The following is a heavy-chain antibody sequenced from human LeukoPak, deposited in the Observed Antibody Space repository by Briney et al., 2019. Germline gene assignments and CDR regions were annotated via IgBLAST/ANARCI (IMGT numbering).Heavy chain of an antibody. J-gene: IGHJ5*02. Sequence: SETLSLTCTVSGGSISSYYWGWIRQPPGKGLEWIGSIYYSGSTYYNPSLKSRVTISVDTSKNQFSLKLSSVTAADTAVYYCARGHFELLYGPNWFDPWGQGTLVTVSS. V-gene: IGHV4-39*07. D-gene: IGHD3/OR15-3a*01. CDR1: GGSISSYY. CDR3: ARGHFELLYGPNWFDP. CDR2: IYYSGST.